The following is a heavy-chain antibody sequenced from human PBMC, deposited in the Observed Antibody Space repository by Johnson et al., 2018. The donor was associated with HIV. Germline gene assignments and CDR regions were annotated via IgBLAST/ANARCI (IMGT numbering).Heavy chain of an antibody. CDR1: GFTFRSYW. CDR3: ARVRGKIPRGAFDI. Sequence: VQLVESGGGLVQPGGSLRLSCAASGFTFRSYWMSWVRQAPGTGLEWVANINLDGSEKNYVDSVKGRFTISRDNAKNSLYLQMNSLRAEDTAGYYCARVRGKIPRGAFDIWGQGTMVTVSS. D-gene: IGHD3-10*01. V-gene: IGHV3-7*05. J-gene: IGHJ3*02. CDR2: INLDGSEK.